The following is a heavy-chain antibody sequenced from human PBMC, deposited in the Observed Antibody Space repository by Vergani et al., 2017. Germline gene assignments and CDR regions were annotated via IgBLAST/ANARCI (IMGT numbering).Heavy chain of an antibody. Sequence: QVTLKESGPALVKPTQTLTLTCSFSGFSLSTSGMRVGWIRQPPGKALEWLARSDGDDENFYSTSLKTRLTISKDTSKNQVVLTMTNMDPVDTATYYCARTYYDFWSGLRKGGYYYNYWGQGTLVTVSS. CDR3: ARTYYDFWSGLRKGGYYYNY. D-gene: IGHD3-3*01. V-gene: IGHV2-70*04. CDR1: GFSLSTSGMR. J-gene: IGHJ4*02. CDR2: SDGDDEN.